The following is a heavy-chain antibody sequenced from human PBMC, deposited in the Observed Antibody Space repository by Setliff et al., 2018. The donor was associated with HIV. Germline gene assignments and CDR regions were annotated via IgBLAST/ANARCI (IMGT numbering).Heavy chain of an antibody. Sequence: SETLFLTCVVYGGSFSGYYLSWVRQPPGKGLEWIGEISHSGTTTYSPSLESRVSISPDTSKNQFSLKLTSVSAADTAVYYCARDLKSGSYSPGAFDIWGQGTMVTVSS. D-gene: IGHD1-26*01. J-gene: IGHJ3*02. V-gene: IGHV4-34*01. CDR2: ISHSGTT. CDR3: ARDLKSGSYSPGAFDI. CDR1: GGSFSGYY.